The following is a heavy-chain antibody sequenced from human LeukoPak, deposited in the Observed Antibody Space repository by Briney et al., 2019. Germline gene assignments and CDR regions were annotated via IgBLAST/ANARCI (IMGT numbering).Heavy chain of an antibody. D-gene: IGHD3-9*01. J-gene: IGHJ6*02. V-gene: IGHV3-30*04. CDR2: ISYDGSNK. Sequence: GGSLRLSCAASGFTFSHYAMHWARQAPGKGLEWVAVISYDGSNKYYADSVKGRFTISRDNSKNTLYLQMNNLRAEDTAVYYCAREGAVLRYFDWLYHYGMDVWGQGTTVTVSS. CDR1: GFTFSHYA. CDR3: AREGAVLRYFDWLYHYGMDV.